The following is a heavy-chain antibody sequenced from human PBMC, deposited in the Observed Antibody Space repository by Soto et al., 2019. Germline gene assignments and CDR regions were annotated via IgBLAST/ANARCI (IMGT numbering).Heavy chain of an antibody. CDR1: GYSISSGYY. J-gene: IGHJ4*02. V-gene: IGHV4-38-2*01. CDR2: IHYSGST. Sequence: KTSETLSLTCAVSGYSISSGYYWGWIRQPPGKGLEWIGSIHYSGSTYYNPSLKSRATISVDTSKNQFSLKLSSVTAADTAVYYCARLPLGASTAGGIDYWGQGALVTVSS. CDR3: ARLPLGASTAGGIDY. D-gene: IGHD6-13*01.